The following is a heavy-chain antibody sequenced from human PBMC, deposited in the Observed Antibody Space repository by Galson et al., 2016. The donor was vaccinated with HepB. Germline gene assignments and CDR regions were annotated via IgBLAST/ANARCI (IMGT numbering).Heavy chain of an antibody. V-gene: IGHV1-69*13. CDR3: ARDSLGYCRSSTCNNGVGTTFNI. D-gene: IGHD2-2*02. Sequence: SVKVSCKASGGTLRTSALTWTRQAPGQGLEWMGAIVPLFGTSTYAQNFQGRLTITADESTSTGYMELSSLKSEDTAMYYCARDSLGYCRSSTCNNGVGTTFNIWGQGAMVTVSS. CDR2: IVPLFGTS. CDR1: GGTLRTSA. J-gene: IGHJ3*02.